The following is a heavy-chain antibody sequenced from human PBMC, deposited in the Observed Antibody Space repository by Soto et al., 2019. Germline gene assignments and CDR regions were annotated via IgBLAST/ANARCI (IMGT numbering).Heavy chain of an antibody. V-gene: IGHV1-46*04. CDR1: GYSFTSYY. D-gene: IGHD1-1*01. CDR2: INPSGGST. Sequence: QVQLVQSGAEVKKPGASMKVSCKASGYSFTSYYIHWVRQAPGQGLEWVGIINPSGGSTSYAQELQGRVSMTTDTSTNTVYMDLSSLTSEDTDVYYCARDWLPTGLVGMDVWGQGTTVTVSS. J-gene: IGHJ6*02. CDR3: ARDWLPTGLVGMDV.